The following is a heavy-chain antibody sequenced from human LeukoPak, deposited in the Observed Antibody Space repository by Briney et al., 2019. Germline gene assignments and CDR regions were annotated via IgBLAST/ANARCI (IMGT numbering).Heavy chain of an antibody. V-gene: IGHV3-21*01. Sequence: GGSLRLSCAASGFTFSSYTMNWVRQAPGKGLEWVSSISTSSIYIYYADSVKGRFTISRDNAKNSLYLQMNSLRAEDTAVYYCARGVGYSYGYGMYYYYMDVWGKGTTVTISS. CDR2: ISTSSIYI. CDR3: ARGVGYSYGYGMYYYYMDV. J-gene: IGHJ6*03. CDR1: GFTFSSYT. D-gene: IGHD5-18*01.